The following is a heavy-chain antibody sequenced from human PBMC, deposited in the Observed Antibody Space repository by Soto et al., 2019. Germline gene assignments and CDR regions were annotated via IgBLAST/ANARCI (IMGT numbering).Heavy chain of an antibody. V-gene: IGHV4-30-4*01. J-gene: IGHJ6*02. CDR1: GGSITSGDFY. Sequence: QVQLQESGPGLVKPSQALSLTCTVSGGSITSGDFYWSWIRQPPGKGLEWIGYIYYTGTTYYNPSLENRVTISVDTTKNQFSLNLTSVTAADTAVYYCARDEGGVVTPSLLFGSHVWGQGTTITVSS. CDR2: IYYTGTT. CDR3: ARDEGGVVTPSLLFGSHV. D-gene: IGHD3-3*01.